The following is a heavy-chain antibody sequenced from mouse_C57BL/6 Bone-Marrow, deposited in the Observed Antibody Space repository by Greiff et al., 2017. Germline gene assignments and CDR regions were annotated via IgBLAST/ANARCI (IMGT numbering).Heavy chain of an antibody. J-gene: IGHJ3*01. CDR1: GFSLTSYA. Sequence: VKLMESGPGLVAPSQSLSITCTVSGFSLTSYAISWVRQPPGKGLEWLGVIWTGGGTNNHSALKSRLSISNDNSKSQVFLKMNCLQTDDTAMYYCALVDGSSSWFAYWGQGTLVTVSA. CDR3: ALVDGSSSWFAY. D-gene: IGHD1-1*01. V-gene: IGHV2-9-1*01. CDR2: IWTGGGT.